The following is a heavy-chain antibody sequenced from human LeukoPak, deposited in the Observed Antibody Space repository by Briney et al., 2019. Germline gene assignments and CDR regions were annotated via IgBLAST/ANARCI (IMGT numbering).Heavy chain of an antibody. CDR1: GYTFTGYY. J-gene: IGHJ4*02. D-gene: IGHD6-19*01. V-gene: IGHV1-8*02. CDR3: ARVRGIAVAGRGIPAC. Sequence: GASVKVSCKASGYTFTGYYMHWVRQAPGQGLEWMGWINPNSGNTGYAQKFQGRVTMTRNTSISTAYMELSSLRSEDTAVYYCARVRGIAVAGRGIPACWGQGTLVTVSS. CDR2: INPNSGNT.